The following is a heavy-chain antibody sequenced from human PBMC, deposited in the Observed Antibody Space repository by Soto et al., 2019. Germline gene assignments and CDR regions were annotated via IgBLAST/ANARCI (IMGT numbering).Heavy chain of an antibody. CDR2: IDYTGNS. CDR3: ARGQWGYDS. V-gene: IGHV4-31*03. CDR1: GGSISTNGHY. J-gene: IGHJ4*02. D-gene: IGHD2-15*01. Sequence: QVQLQESGPELVKPSQTLSLTCTVSGGSISTNGHYWTWIRQHPGKGLEWIAYIDYTGNSYLNPSLKSRLSISVDTSKNQFSLELRSVTAADTAVYYCARGQWGYDSWGQGTLVTVSS.